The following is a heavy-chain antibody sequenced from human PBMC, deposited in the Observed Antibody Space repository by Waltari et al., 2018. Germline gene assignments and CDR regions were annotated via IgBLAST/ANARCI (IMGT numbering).Heavy chain of an antibody. V-gene: IGHV3-53*01. CDR2: IYNDGTK. D-gene: IGHD2-21*02. Sequence: EVQLVESGGGVIQPGGSLKLSCAASGFIVSTTYMSWVRQAPGKGLEWVSVIYNDGTKLYADSVKGRFTVSRDNSKNMVHLQMDSLRAEDTAVYYCATDGDGDCSLCLAQWGQGTLVTVSS. J-gene: IGHJ4*02. CDR1: GFIVSTTY. CDR3: ATDGDGDCSLCLAQ.